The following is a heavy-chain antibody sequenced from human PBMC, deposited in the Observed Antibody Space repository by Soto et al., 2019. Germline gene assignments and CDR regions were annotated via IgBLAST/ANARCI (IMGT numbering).Heavy chain of an antibody. CDR2: IIPIFGTA. CDR3: ARHDCISSSCYYYYYYAMDV. CDR1: GYTFNSYG. V-gene: IGHV1-69*13. Sequence: GSSVKVSCKSSGYTFNSYGISWVRPAPGQGLEWMGGIIPIFGTANYAQKFQGRVTITADESTSTAYMELSSLRSEDTAVYYCARHDCISSSCYYYYYYAMDVWGQGTTVTVSS. J-gene: IGHJ6*02. D-gene: IGHD2-2*01.